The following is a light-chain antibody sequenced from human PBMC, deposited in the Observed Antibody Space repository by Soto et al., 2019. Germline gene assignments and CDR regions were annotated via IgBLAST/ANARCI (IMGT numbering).Light chain of an antibody. CDR1: QNINTW. J-gene: IGKJ4*01. V-gene: IGKV1-5*03. CDR2: QAS. Sequence: DIQMTQSPSTLSATVGERVTITFRASQNINTWLAWYQQKPGKARKLLIYQASALESGVPSRFSGSGSGTHFTLTISSLQPDDFATYHCQQYESYSPLPFGGGTKVDIK. CDR3: QQYESYSPLP.